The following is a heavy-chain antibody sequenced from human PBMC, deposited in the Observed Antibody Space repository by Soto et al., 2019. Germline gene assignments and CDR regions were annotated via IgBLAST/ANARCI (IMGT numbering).Heavy chain of an antibody. CDR3: AAKLGTTHYFDF. J-gene: IGHJ4*02. D-gene: IGHD7-27*01. V-gene: IGHV4-31*03. CDR2: IYHTGNT. CDR1: GDPVSDGSYY. Sequence: QVQLQESGPGLVQPSQTLSLTCSVSGDPVSDGSYYWTWVRQHPVKGLEWIGYIYHTGNTYYIPSLPSRLIMSIDTSKNQFSLHLYSLTAADTAVYFCAAKLGTTHYFDFWGQGSRVAVSS.